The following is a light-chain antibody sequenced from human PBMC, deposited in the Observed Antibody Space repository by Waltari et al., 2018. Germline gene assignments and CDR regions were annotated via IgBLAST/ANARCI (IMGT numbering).Light chain of an antibody. J-gene: IGKJ1*01. V-gene: IGKV3-20*01. CDR1: QSISKY. CDR3: QHYESLPVT. CDR2: HAS. Sequence: SCRASQSISKYLAGYQQKPGQAPRRLSYHASSRAAGIPDRVSGSGSGTDFSLTISRLEPEDFAVYYCQHYESLPVTFGQGTKVEIK.